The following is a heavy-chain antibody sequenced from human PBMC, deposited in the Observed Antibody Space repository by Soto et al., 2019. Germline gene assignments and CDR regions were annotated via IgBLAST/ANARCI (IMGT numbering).Heavy chain of an antibody. CDR3: AKDLRLFPPPTMAVDY. Sequence: PGGSLRLSCAASGFTFSSYAMSWVHQAPGKGLEWVSAISGSGGSTYYADSVKGRFTISRDNSKNTLYLQMNSLRAEDTAVYYCAKDLRLFPPPTMAVDYWGQGTLVTVSS. CDR2: ISGSGGST. CDR1: GFTFSSYA. V-gene: IGHV3-23*01. D-gene: IGHD2-21*02. J-gene: IGHJ4*02.